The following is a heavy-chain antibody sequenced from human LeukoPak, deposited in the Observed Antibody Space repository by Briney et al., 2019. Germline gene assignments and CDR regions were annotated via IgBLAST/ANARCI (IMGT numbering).Heavy chain of an antibody. CDR1: AGSISSSSYY. CDR2: IYYSGTT. J-gene: IGHJ4*02. V-gene: IGHV4-39*07. CDR3: VRDHYYNSSGYTFGY. D-gene: IGHD3-22*01. Sequence: SETLSLTCTVSAGSISSSSYYWGWIRQPPGEGLEWNASIYYSGTTYYNPSLKSRVTISVDTSKNQFSLKLSSVTAADTAVYYCVRDHYYNSSGYTFGYWGQGTLVTVSS.